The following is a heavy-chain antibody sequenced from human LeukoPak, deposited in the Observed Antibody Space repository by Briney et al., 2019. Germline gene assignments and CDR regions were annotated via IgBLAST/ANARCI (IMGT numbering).Heavy chain of an antibody. J-gene: IGHJ4*02. CDR3: ARDPLSHNSNWRPYYFDC. D-gene: IGHD4-11*01. Sequence: GGSLRLSCAVSGFTVSSNYMSWVRQAPGKGLEWVSVIYTAGSTYYADSVKGRFTISRDNSKNTLYLQMDSLRAEDTAVYYCARDPLSHNSNWRPYYFDCWGQGTLVTVSS. CDR1: GFTVSSNY. V-gene: IGHV3-66*01. CDR2: IYTAGST.